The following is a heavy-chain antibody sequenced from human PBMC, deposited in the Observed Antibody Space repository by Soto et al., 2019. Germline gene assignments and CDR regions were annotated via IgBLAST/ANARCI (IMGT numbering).Heavy chain of an antibody. CDR1: GFTFSNYA. Sequence: GVSLRLSCAVSGFTFSNYAISWVRQAPGKGLEWVSIISGGGDTSYYADSVKGRFTIYRDNSRNTLYLQMNSLRAGDSAKYFCAKERTSGLYYFDDCGQGTLVTVSS. V-gene: IGHV3-23*01. CDR2: ISGGGDTS. CDR3: AKERTSGLYYFDD. J-gene: IGHJ4*02. D-gene: IGHD6-19*01.